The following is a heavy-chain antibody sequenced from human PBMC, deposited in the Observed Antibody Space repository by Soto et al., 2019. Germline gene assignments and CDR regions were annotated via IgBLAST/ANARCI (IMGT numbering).Heavy chain of an antibody. CDR3: ARFGGVVTAIDAFDI. CDR2: IYYSGST. V-gene: IGHV4-31*03. Sequence: PSETLSLTCTVSGGSISSGGYCFVCIRQGPGKGLEWIGYIYYSGSTYYNPSLKSRVTISVDTSKNQFSLKLSSVTAADTAVYYCARFGGVVTAIDAFDIWGQGTMVTVSS. J-gene: IGHJ3*02. CDR1: GGSISSGGYC. D-gene: IGHD2-21*02.